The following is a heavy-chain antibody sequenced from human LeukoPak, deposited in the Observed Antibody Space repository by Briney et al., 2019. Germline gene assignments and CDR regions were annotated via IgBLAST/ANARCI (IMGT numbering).Heavy chain of an antibody. D-gene: IGHD3-22*01. Sequence: ASVKVSCKFSGYTLTELSMHWVRQAPGKGLEWMGGFDPEDDETIYAQKFQGRVTMTEDTSTDTAYMELSSLRSEDTAVYYCATRTDYYDSSGYYDYWGQGTLVTVSS. V-gene: IGHV1-24*01. CDR1: GYTLTELS. J-gene: IGHJ4*02. CDR2: FDPEDDET. CDR3: ATRTDYYDSSGYYDY.